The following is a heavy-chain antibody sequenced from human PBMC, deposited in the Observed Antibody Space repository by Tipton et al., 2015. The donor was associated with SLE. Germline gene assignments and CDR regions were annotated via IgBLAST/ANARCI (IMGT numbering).Heavy chain of an antibody. D-gene: IGHD1-1*01. CDR3: ARELTTTPDWNPVDY. CDR2: IYYSGST. J-gene: IGHJ4*02. V-gene: IGHV4-31*03. Sequence: TLSLTCTVSGGSISSGGYYWSWIRQHPGKGLEWIGYIYYSGSTYYNPSLKSRVSISVDTSKNQFSLNLSSVTAADTAVYYCARELTTTPDWNPVDYWGQGTLVTVSS. CDR1: GGSISSGGYY.